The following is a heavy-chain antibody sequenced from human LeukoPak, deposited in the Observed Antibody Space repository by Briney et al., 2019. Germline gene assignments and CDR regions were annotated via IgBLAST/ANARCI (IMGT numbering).Heavy chain of an antibody. D-gene: IGHD6-19*01. CDR1: GGSISNSNNY. J-gene: IGHJ4*02. CDR3: ARHGSGYSSGWYIGY. Sequence: SETLSLTCIVSGGSISNSNNYWGWIRQPPGKGLEWIGSIYYSGSTYYNPSLKSRVTIPVDTSKNQFSLKLSSVTAADTAVYYCARHGSGYSSGWYIGYWGQGTLVTVSS. V-gene: IGHV4-39*01. CDR2: IYYSGST.